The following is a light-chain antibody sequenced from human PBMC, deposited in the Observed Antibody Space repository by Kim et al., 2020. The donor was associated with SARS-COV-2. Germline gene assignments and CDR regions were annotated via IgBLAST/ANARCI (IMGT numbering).Light chain of an antibody. Sequence: ALGQTVSLPCQGASLRTYYACWYQQKPGQAPVLVIYGKNNRPSGIPDRFSGSSSGDTASLTITGAQAEDEADYYCNSRDSSGNLYVFGTGTKVTVL. CDR1: SLRTYY. CDR3: NSRDSSGNLYV. J-gene: IGLJ1*01. CDR2: GKN. V-gene: IGLV3-19*01.